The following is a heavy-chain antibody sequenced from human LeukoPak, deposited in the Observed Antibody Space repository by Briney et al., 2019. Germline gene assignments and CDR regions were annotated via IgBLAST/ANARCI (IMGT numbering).Heavy chain of an antibody. CDR1: RGSISSGNYY. CDR2: IYYSGST. V-gene: IGHV4-61*01. D-gene: IGHD4-23*01. J-gene: IGHJ4*02. CDR3: AREAYGGNSFDY. Sequence: PSETLSLTCTVSRGSISSGNYYWSWIRQPPGKGLEWIGYIYYSGSTNYNPSLKSRVTISVDTSKNQFSLKLSSVTAADTAVYYCAREAYGGNSFDYWGQGTLVTVSS.